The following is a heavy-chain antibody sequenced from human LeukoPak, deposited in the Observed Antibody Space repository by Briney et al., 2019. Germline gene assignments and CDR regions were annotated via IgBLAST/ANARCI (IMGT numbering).Heavy chain of an antibody. CDR1: GGSFSGYY. J-gene: IGHJ3*02. Sequence: ETLSLTCAVYGGSFSGYYWSWVRQGPGKGLEWVSGINWNGGSTGYADSVKGRFTISRDNAKNSLYLQMNSLRAEDTALYYCARTKEGNSVAFDIWGQGTMVTVSS. CDR3: ARTKEGNSVAFDI. D-gene: IGHD4-23*01. V-gene: IGHV3-20*04. CDR2: INWNGGST.